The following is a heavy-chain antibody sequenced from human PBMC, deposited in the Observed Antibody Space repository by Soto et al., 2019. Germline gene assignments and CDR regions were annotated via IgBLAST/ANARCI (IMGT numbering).Heavy chain of an antibody. CDR1: GGTFSRYG. V-gene: IGHV1-69*01. CDR2: IIPIFGTT. D-gene: IGHD1-26*01. Sequence: QVQLVQSGAEVKKPGSSVKVSCTASGGTFSRYGFTWVRQAPGQGFQWMGGIIPIFGTTHYAQNFQGRLSITADESTSTVYMELSSLRSDDTAIYFCARTYYQWEALHYFDFWGQGTLVTVSS. J-gene: IGHJ4*02. CDR3: ARTYYQWEALHYFDF.